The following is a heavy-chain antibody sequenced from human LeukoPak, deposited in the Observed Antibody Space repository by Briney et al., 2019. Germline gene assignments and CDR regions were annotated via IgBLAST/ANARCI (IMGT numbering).Heavy chain of an antibody. J-gene: IGHJ6*02. D-gene: IGHD6-25*01. CDR2: IIPILGIA. V-gene: IGHV1-69*04. CDR3: ARAAQYYYGMDV. CDR1: GGTFISYA. Sequence: GASVKVSCKASGGTFISYAISWVRQAPGQGLEWMGRIIPILGIANYAQKFQGRVTITADKSTSTAYMELSSLRSEDTAVYYCARAAQYYYGMDVWGQGTTVTVSS.